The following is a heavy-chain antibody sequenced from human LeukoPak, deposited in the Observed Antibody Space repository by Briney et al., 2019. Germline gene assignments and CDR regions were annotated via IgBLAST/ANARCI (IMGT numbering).Heavy chain of an antibody. J-gene: IGHJ4*02. D-gene: IGHD1-26*01. V-gene: IGHV7-4-1*02. CDR1: GYTFTHYA. CDR2: INTNTGNP. Sequence: GASVKISCKASGYTFTHYAMNWVRQAPGQGLEWVGWINTNTGNPTYAQGFTGRFVFSLDTSVSTAYLQITSLKAEDTAMYYCARDLSGDYWGQGTLVTVSS. CDR3: ARDLSGDY.